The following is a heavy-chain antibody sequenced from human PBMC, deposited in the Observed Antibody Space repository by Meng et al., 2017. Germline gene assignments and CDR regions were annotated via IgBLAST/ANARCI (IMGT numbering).Heavy chain of an antibody. V-gene: IGHV3-15*01. CDR3: TTVLGGPFDY. Sequence: GESLKISCAASGFTFRNDWMSWVRQAPGKGLEWVGRIKSKTDGGTTDYAAAVKGRFTISRADSKNTLYLQMNSLKTERTAVYYCTTVLGGPFDYWGQGTLVTVSS. D-gene: IGHD3-10*01. J-gene: IGHJ4*02. CDR2: IKSKTDGGTT. CDR1: GFTFRNDW.